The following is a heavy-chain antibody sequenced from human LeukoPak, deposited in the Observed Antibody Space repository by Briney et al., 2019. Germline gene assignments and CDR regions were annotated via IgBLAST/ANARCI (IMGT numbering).Heavy chain of an antibody. D-gene: IGHD3-3*01. J-gene: IGHJ4*02. V-gene: IGHV3-21*01. CDR2: ISATSSYI. CDR3: ARAHVPITIFGVVYYSDY. Sequence: GGSLRLSCAASGFTFSTYTMNWVRQAPGKGLEWVSSISATSSYIYYADSAKGRFTISRDNAKNSLFLQLNSLRAEDTAVYYCARAHVPITIFGVVYYSDYSGQGTLVTVSS. CDR1: GFTFSTYT.